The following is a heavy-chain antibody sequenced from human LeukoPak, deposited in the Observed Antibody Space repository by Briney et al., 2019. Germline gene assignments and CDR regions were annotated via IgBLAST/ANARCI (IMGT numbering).Heavy chain of an antibody. D-gene: IGHD3-10*01. CDR2: ISYDGSNK. Sequence: GGSLRLSCAASGFTFSSYAMHWVRQAPGKGLGWVAVISYDGSNKYYADSVKGRFTISRDNSKNTLYLQMNSLRAEDTAVYYCARDPNYYGSSGGYFDYWGQGTLVTVSS. V-gene: IGHV3-30-3*01. CDR3: ARDPNYYGSSGGYFDY. CDR1: GFTFSSYA. J-gene: IGHJ4*02.